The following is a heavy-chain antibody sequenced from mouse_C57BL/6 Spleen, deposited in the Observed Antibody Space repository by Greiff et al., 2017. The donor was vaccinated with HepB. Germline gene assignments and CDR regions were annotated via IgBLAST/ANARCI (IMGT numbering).Heavy chain of an antibody. CDR2: IYPGDGDT. CDR3: ARFGNYGYFDY. V-gene: IGHV1-82*01. CDR1: GYAFSSSW. Sequence: QVQLKESGPELVKPGASVKISCKASGYAFSSSWMNWVKQRPGKGLEWIGRIYPGDGDTNYNGKFKGKATLTADKSSSTAYMQLSSLTSEDSAVYFCARFGNYGYFDYWGQGTTLTVSS. J-gene: IGHJ2*01. D-gene: IGHD2-1*01.